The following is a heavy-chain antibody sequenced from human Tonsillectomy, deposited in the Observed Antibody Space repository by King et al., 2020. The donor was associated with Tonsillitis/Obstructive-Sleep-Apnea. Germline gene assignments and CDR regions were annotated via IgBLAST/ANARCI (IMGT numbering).Heavy chain of an antibody. V-gene: IGHV1-2*04. CDR3: ARLYCSSTSCPDNWFDP. D-gene: IGHD2-2*01. CDR1: GYTFTGYY. Sequence: VQLVESGAEVKKPGASVKLSCKASGYTFTGYYMHWVRQAPGQGLEWMGWINPNSGGTNYAQKFQGWVTMTRDTSISTAYMELSRLRSDDTAVYYCARLYCSSTSCPDNWFDPWGQGTLVTVSS. J-gene: IGHJ5*02. CDR2: INPNSGGT.